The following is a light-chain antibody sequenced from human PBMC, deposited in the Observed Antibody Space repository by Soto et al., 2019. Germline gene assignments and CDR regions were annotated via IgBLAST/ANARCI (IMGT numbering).Light chain of an antibody. CDR2: GAS. V-gene: IGKV3-15*01. Sequence: SQSVPSRIAWYQQKPGQAPSLLIYGASTRATGVPDRFSGTGPRTAYTITLSSLKSEEYAVYYCQQYKSWPAITFGQGTQVEIK. J-gene: IGKJ5*01. CDR1: QSVPSR. CDR3: QQYKSWPAIT.